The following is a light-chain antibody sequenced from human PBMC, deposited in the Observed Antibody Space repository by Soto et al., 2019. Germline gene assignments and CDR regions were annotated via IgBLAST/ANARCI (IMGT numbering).Light chain of an antibody. Sequence: QSVLTQPASVSGAPGQRVTISCTGSSSNIGAGNDVHWYQQHPGTAPKLLIYGNSNRPSGVPDRFSGAKSGTSASLAITGLQAEDEADYYCRSYDSSLSGVVFGGGTKLTVL. V-gene: IGLV1-40*01. CDR1: SSNIGAGND. CDR2: GNS. CDR3: RSYDSSLSGVV. J-gene: IGLJ2*01.